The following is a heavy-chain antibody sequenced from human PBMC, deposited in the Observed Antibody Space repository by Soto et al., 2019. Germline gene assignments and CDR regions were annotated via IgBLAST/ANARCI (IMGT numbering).Heavy chain of an antibody. V-gene: IGHV1-18*01. CDR2: ISAYNGNT. D-gene: IGHD6-6*01. CDR1: GYTFTSYG. J-gene: IGHJ6*03. Sequence: ASVKVSCKASGYTFTSYGISWVRQAPGQGLEWMGWISAYNGNTNYAQKLQGRVTMTTDTSTSTAYMELRSLRSDDTAVYYCARCRYSSSSERYYYYYMDVWGKGTTVTVSS. CDR3: ARCRYSSSSERYYYYYMDV.